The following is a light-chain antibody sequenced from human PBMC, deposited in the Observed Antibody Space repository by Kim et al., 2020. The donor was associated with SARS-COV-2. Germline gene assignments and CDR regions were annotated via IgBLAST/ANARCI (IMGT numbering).Light chain of an antibody. CDR2: GAS. CDR3: QQWRSSIWT. V-gene: IGKV3-20*01. CDR1: QAVAGSY. J-gene: IGKJ1*01. Sequence: EIVLTQSPGTLSLSPGDRVTLSCRASQAVAGSYLAWYQQKPGQAPRLLTYGASSRATGIPDRFSASASGTDFTLTISRLEPEDFAVYYCQQWRSSIWTFGQGTKVDIK.